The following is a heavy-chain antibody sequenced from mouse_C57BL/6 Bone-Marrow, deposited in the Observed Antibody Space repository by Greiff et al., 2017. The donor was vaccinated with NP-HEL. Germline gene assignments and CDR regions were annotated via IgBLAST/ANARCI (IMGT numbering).Heavy chain of an antibody. V-gene: IGHV1-81*01. CDR1: GYTFTSYG. Sequence: VQLQQSGAELARPGASVKLSCKASGYTFTSYGISWVKQRTGQGLEWIGEIYPRSGNTYYNEKFKGKATLTADKSSSTAYMELRSLTSEDSAVYFCARCADGYYFWRYYFDYWGQGTTLTVSS. D-gene: IGHD2-3*01. CDR3: ARCADGYYFWRYYFDY. CDR2: IYPRSGNT. J-gene: IGHJ2*01.